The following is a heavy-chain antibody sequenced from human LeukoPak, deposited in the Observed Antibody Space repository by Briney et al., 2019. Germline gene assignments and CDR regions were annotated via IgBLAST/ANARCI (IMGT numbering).Heavy chain of an antibody. V-gene: IGHV3-30*14. D-gene: IGHD2-2*01. J-gene: IGHJ4*02. CDR1: GFTFSSYA. CDR2: ISYDGSNK. Sequence: PGGSLRLSCAASGFTFSSYAMHWVRQAPGKGLEWVAVISYDGSNKYYADSVKGRFTISRDNSKNTLYLQMNSLRVEDTAVYYCARGRKYCSSTSSCYAGDFDYWGQGTLVTVSS. CDR3: ARGRKYCSSTSSCYAGDFDY.